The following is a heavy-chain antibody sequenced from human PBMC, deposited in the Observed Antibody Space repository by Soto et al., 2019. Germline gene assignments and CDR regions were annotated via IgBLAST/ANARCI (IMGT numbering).Heavy chain of an antibody. CDR3: TRRYCSGGSCSANPANFDY. V-gene: IGHV3-73*01. CDR2: IRSKAKSYAT. D-gene: IGHD2-15*01. CDR1: GFTFSGSA. Sequence: EVQLVESGGGLVQPGGSLKLSCAASGFTFSGSAMHWVRQASGKGLEWVGRIRSKAKSYATAYAASVKGRFTIARDDSKNTAYLKMNRLKTEDTAVYYCTRRYCSGGSCSANPANFDYWGQGTLVTVSS. J-gene: IGHJ4*02.